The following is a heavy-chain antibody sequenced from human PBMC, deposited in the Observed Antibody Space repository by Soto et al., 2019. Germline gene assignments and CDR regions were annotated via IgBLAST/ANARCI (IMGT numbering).Heavy chain of an antibody. CDR3: ARLRYFDWSINNYFDY. CDR1: GGSISSYY. D-gene: IGHD3-9*01. Sequence: SETLSLTCTVSGGSISSYYWSWIRQPPGKGLEWIGYIYYSGSTNYNPSLKSRVTISVDTSKNQFSLKLSSVTAADTAVYYCARLRYFDWSINNYFDYWGQGTLVTVSS. V-gene: IGHV4-59*01. CDR2: IYYSGST. J-gene: IGHJ4*02.